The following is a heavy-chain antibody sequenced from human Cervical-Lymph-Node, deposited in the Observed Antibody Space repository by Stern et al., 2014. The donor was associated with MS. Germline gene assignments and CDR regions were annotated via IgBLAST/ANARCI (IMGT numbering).Heavy chain of an antibody. Sequence: VQLLESGAEVKKPGSSVKVSCKASGGNFSIYSVSWVRQAPGEGLEWMGGINPGGGTATYAQKFHRRVTITADESTSTAYMELRTLRSEDTATFYCARDVPYCNGDTCHHVLVYWGQGTLVTVSS. CDR1: GGNFSIYS. D-gene: IGHD2-15*01. V-gene: IGHV1-69*01. CDR3: ARDVPYCNGDTCHHVLVY. CDR2: INPGGGTA. J-gene: IGHJ4*02.